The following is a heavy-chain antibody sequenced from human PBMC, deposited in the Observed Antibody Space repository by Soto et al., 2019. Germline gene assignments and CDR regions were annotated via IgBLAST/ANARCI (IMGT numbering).Heavy chain of an antibody. J-gene: IGHJ5*02. Sequence: GGSLRLSCAASGFTFSSYGMHWVRQAPGKGLEWVAVISYDGSNKYYADSVKGRFTISRDNSKNTLYLQMNSLRAEDTAVYYCAKDFGSAAAGPNWFDPWGQGTLVTVSS. CDR2: ISYDGSNK. D-gene: IGHD6-13*01. CDR3: AKDFGSAAAGPNWFDP. V-gene: IGHV3-30*18. CDR1: GFTFSSYG.